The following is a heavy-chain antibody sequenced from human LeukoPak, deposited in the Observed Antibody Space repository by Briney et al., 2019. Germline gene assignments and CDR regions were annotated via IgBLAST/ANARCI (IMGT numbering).Heavy chain of an antibody. CDR3: ARDHGSWVTSPLTH. V-gene: IGHV3-74*01. CDR1: RFTFSSYW. Sequence: GGSLRLSCAPSRFTFSSYWMHWVRQAPGKGLVWVSRINSDGSSTTYADSVKGRFTISRDNSKNTLYMEMKSLRAEDTAVYYCARDHGSWVTSPLTHWGQGTRVTVSS. CDR2: INSDGSST. J-gene: IGHJ4*02. D-gene: IGHD2-15*01.